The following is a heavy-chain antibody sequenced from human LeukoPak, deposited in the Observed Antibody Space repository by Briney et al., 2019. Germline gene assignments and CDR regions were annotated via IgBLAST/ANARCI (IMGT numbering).Heavy chain of an antibody. CDR3: ARMDCSSTSCSFDY. J-gene: IGHJ4*02. D-gene: IGHD2-2*01. CDR2: IKQDGSEK. Sequence: GGSLRLSCAASGFTFSSYWMSWVRQAPGKGLEWVANIKQDGSEKYYVDSVKGRFTISRDNAKNSLYLQMNSLRAEDTAVYYCARMDCSSTSCSFDYWGQGTLVTVSS. CDR1: GFTFSSYW. V-gene: IGHV3-7*01.